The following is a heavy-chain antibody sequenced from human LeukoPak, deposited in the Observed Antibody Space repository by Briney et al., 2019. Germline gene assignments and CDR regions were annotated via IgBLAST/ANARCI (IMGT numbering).Heavy chain of an antibody. J-gene: IGHJ4*02. D-gene: IGHD2-21*02. Sequence: GGSLRLSCVASRFTFSNYWMSWVRQAPGKGLEWVANVNQDGSKKPYADSMKGRFTISRDNAKESLYLQLNSLRADDTAVYYCAKWGPHCVGDYCPALDSWGQGTLVTVSS. CDR3: AKWGPHCVGDYCPALDS. CDR1: RFTFSNYW. CDR2: VNQDGSKK. V-gene: IGHV3-7*01.